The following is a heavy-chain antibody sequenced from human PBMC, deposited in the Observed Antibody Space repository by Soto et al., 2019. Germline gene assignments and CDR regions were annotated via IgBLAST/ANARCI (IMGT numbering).Heavy chain of an antibody. CDR1: GGSISSSSYY. D-gene: IGHD5-12*01. CDR3: ARLSGYDGRFDY. V-gene: IGHV4-39*01. Sequence: SETLSLTCTVSGGSISSSSYYWGWIRQPPGKGLEWIGSIYYSGSTYYNPSLKSRVTISVDTSKNQFSLKLSSVTAADTAVYYCARLSGYDGRFDYWGQGTLVTVSS. J-gene: IGHJ4*02. CDR2: IYYSGST.